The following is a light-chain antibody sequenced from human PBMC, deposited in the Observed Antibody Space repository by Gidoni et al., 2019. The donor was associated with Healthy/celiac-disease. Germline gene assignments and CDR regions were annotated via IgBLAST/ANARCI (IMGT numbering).Light chain of an antibody. J-gene: IGLJ3*02. CDR2: GKN. V-gene: IGLV3-19*01. CDR3: NSRDSSGNHLV. Sequence: SSELTQAPAVSVALGQTVRITCQGDSLRSYYASWYQQKPGQAPVLFIYGKNNRHSGIPDRFSGSISGNTASLTITGAQAEDEADYYCNSRDSSGNHLVFGGGTKLTVL. CDR1: SLRSYY.